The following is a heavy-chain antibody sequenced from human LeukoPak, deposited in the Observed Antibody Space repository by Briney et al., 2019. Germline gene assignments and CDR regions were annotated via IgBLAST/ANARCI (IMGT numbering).Heavy chain of an antibody. CDR1: GFTFSSYS. D-gene: IGHD3-10*01. V-gene: IGHV3-48*04. Sequence: GGSLRLSCAASGFTFSSYSMNWVRQAPGKGLEWVSYISSTSTTIYYADSVKGRFTISRDNAENSLYLQMNSLRAEDTALYYCTTPLMVRGVIITYFDYWGQGTLVTVSS. J-gene: IGHJ4*02. CDR2: ISSTSTTI. CDR3: TTPLMVRGVIITYFDY.